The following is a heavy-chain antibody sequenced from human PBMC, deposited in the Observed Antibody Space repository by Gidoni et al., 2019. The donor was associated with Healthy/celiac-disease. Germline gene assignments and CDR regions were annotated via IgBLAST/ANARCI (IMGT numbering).Heavy chain of an antibody. CDR3: ARVGYCSGGSCYHHDAFDI. Sequence: EVQLVDSGGGLVQPGGSLRLSCAASGFTFSIYWMSWVRQAPGKGLEWVANIKQDGSEKYYVDSVKGRFTISRDNAKNSLYLQMNSLRAEDTAVYYCARVGYCSGGSCYHHDAFDIWGQGTMVTVSS. V-gene: IGHV3-7*04. J-gene: IGHJ3*02. CDR1: GFTFSIYW. D-gene: IGHD2-15*01. CDR2: IKQDGSEK.